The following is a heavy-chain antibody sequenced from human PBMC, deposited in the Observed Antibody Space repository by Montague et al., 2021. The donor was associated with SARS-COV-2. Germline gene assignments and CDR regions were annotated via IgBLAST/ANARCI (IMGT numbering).Heavy chain of an antibody. Sequence: TLSLTCSLSGGSISSGGFSWSWIRQPPGKGLEWIGHIFHTGSPHYSPSLKSRVTISVDTSKNQFSLNLASVTAADTAVYYCARLKVAPNGGCNWFDAWGQGILVTVSS. CDR3: ARLKVAPNGGCNWFDA. CDR1: GGSISSGGFS. CDR2: IFHTGSP. D-gene: IGHD2-21*01. J-gene: IGHJ5*02. V-gene: IGHV4-30-2*01.